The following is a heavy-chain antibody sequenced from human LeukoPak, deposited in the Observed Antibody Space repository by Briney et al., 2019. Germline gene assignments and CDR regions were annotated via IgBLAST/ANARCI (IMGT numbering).Heavy chain of an antibody. D-gene: IGHD6-6*01. Sequence: NPGGSLRLSCAASGFTFSSYSMNWVRQAPGKGLEWVSSISSSSSYIYYADSVKGRFTISRDNAKNSLYLQMNSLRAEDTAVYYCARDRLAARPEYYFDYWGQGTLVTVSS. V-gene: IGHV3-21*01. J-gene: IGHJ4*02. CDR1: GFTFSSYS. CDR2: ISSSSSYI. CDR3: ARDRLAARPEYYFDY.